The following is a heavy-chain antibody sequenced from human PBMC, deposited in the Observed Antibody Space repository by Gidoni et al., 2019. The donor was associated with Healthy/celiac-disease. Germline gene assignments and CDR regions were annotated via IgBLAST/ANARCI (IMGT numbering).Heavy chain of an antibody. J-gene: IGHJ4*02. V-gene: IGHV5-51*01. CDR2: IYPGDSDT. CDR3: ARQHCSSTSCPRPFDY. Sequence: EAQLVQSGAEVKQPGESLKIPCKGSGYSFNRYWTGWVRQMPGKGLEWMRIIYPGDSDTRYSPSFQSQVTISADKSISTAYLQWSSLKASDTAMYYCARQHCSSTSCPRPFDYWGQGTLVTVSS. CDR1: GYSFNRYW. D-gene: IGHD2-2*01.